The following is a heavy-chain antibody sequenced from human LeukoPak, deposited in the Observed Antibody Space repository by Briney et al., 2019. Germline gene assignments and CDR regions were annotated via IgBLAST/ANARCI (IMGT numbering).Heavy chain of an antibody. CDR2: IYYSGST. Sequence: PSETLSLTCTVSGGSISSYYWSWIRQPPGKGLVWIGYIYYSGSTNYNPSLKSRVAISVDTSKNQFSLKLSSVTAADTAVYYCARDYYDSSGYYDPGAFDIWGQGTMVTVSS. CDR1: GGSISSYY. J-gene: IGHJ3*02. D-gene: IGHD3-22*01. V-gene: IGHV4-59*01. CDR3: ARDYYDSSGYYDPGAFDI.